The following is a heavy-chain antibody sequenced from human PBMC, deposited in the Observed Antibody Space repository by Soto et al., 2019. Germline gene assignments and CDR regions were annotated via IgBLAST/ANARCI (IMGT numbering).Heavy chain of an antibody. CDR1: SGSITTSVL. CDR3: VGGRDYDF. CDR2: IAHDGHT. D-gene: IGHD1-26*01. J-gene: IGHJ4*02. V-gene: IGHV4-4*02. Sequence: SETLSLTCDVSSGSITTSVLWTWVRQFPRKGLEWIGEIAHDGHTNYNPSLSGRVTMSVDLSNSQFSLKVASVTAADTAVYFCVGGRDYDFWGQGTLVTVSS.